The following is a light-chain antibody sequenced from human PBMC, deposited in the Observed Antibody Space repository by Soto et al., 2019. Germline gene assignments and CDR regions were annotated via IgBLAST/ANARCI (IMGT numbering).Light chain of an antibody. V-gene: IGLV2-14*01. CDR1: SSDIGGYNY. Sequence: QSALTQPASVSGSPGQSITISCTGTSSDIGGYNYVSWYQQHPGKAPKLMIYDVSNRPSGVSNRFSGSKSGNTASLTISGLLAEDEADYYCSSFTNSITLYVFGTATKVTVL. J-gene: IGLJ1*01. CDR3: SSFTNSITLYV. CDR2: DVS.